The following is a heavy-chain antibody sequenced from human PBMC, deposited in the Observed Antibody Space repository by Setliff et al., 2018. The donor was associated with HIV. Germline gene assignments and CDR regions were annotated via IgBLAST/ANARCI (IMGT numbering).Heavy chain of an antibody. CDR2: IKADGSDK. CDR3: ARGYFPYGDYFDY. CDR1: GFTFSGYW. V-gene: IGHV3-7*03. D-gene: IGHD3-9*01. Sequence: PGGSLRLSCAASGFTFSGYWMTWVRQAPGKGLKWVANIKADGSDKYYVDSVKGRFTISRDNAKNSLYLQMSSLRAEDTAVYYCARGYFPYGDYFDYWGQGTLVTVSS. J-gene: IGHJ4*02.